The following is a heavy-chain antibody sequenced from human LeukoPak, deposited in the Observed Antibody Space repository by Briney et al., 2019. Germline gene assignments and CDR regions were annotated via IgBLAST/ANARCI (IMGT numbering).Heavy chain of an antibody. CDR2: IIPIFGTA. CDR3: ARGVAARGTTLPFDY. J-gene: IGHJ4*02. CDR1: GGTFSSYA. V-gene: IGHV1-69*13. D-gene: IGHD4-17*01. Sequence: GASVKVSCKASGGTFSSYAISWVRQAPGQGLEWMGGIIPIFGTANYAQKFQGRVTITADESTSTAYMELSSLRSEDTAVYYCARGVAARGTTLPFDYWGQGTLVTVSS.